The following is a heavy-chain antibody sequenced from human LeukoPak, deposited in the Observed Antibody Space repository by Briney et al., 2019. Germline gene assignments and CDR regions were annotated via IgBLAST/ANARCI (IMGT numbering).Heavy chain of an antibody. CDR2: IIPIFGTA. CDR3: ARDQPCSGGSCYFEMYYYYGMDV. D-gene: IGHD2-15*01. V-gene: IGHV1-69*13. CDR1: GGTFSSYA. Sequence: EASVKVSCKASGGTFSSYAISWVRQAPGQGLEWMGGIIPIFGTANYAQKFQGRVTITADESTSTAYMELSSLRSEDTAVYYCARDQPCSGGSCYFEMYYYYGMDVWGQGTTVTVSS. J-gene: IGHJ6*02.